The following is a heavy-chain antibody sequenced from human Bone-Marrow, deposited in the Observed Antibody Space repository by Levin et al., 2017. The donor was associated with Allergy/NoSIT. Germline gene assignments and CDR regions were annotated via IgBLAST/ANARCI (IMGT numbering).Heavy chain of an antibody. J-gene: IGHJ4*02. CDR2: IYYSGST. CDR3: ATIDY. CDR1: GGSISSSNYY. V-gene: IGHV4-39*07. Sequence: SETLSLTCTVSGGSISSSNYYWGWIRQPPGKGLVWIGSIYYSGSTHYNPSLKSRVTISVDTSKNHFSLKLYSVTAADTAVYYCATIDYWGQGTLVTVSS.